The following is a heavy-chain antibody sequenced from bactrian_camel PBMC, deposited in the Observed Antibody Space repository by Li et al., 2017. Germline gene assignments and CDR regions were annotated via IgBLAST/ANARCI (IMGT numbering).Heavy chain of an antibody. V-gene: IGHV3S40*01. CDR3: AAETARFGGSGLQEVDFGY. J-gene: IGHJ6*01. CDR1: GFTFSTYE. Sequence: DVQLVESGGGLVQPGGSLTLSCAASGFTFSTYEMTWVRQAPGKGLEWVSRINTDGGDSTYYVDSVKGRFTISRDNDKNTQFLQMNNLKSEDTALYYCAAETARFGGSGLQEVDFGYWGQGTQVTVS. CDR2: INTDGGDST. D-gene: IGHD7*01.